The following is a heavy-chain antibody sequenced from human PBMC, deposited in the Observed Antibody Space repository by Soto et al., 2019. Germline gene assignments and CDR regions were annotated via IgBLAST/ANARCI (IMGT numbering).Heavy chain of an antibody. D-gene: IGHD5-18*01. CDR1: GGSISNDY. J-gene: IGHJ6*02. CDR2: IYYSGST. Sequence: SETLSLTCTVSGGSISNDYWTWIRQPPGKGLEWIGYIYYSGSTNYNPSLKSRVTISVDTSKNQFSLKLSSVTAADTAVYYCARAEDTAMVYYSAMDVWGQGSTVPVSS. CDR3: ARAEDTAMVYYSAMDV. V-gene: IGHV4-59*01.